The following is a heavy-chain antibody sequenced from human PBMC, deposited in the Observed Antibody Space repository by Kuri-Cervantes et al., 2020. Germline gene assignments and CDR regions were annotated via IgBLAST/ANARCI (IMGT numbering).Heavy chain of an antibody. CDR2: IYHSGST. CDR3: ARPRGYYGSGSYYPATRPWYAFDI. D-gene: IGHD3-10*01. V-gene: IGHV4-38-2*02. CDR1: GYSISSGYY. J-gene: IGHJ3*02. Sequence: SETLSLTCTVSGYSISSGYYWGWIRQPPGKGLEWIGSIYHSGSTNYNPSLKSRVTISVDTSKNQFSLKLSSVTAADTAVYYCARPRGYYGSGSYYPATRPWYAFDIWGQGTMVTVSS.